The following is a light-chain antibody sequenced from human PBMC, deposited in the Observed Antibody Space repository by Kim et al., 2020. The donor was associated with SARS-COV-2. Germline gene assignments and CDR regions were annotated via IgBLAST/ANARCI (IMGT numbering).Light chain of an antibody. CDR3: SSYTSSSTLV. J-gene: IGLJ2*01. CDR1: SSYVGGYNY. V-gene: IGLV2-14*03. Sequence: GQSLTLSCTGTSSYVGGYNYVSWYQQHPGKSPKLIIYDVSNRPSGVSNRFSGSKSGNTSSLTISGLQAEDEADYYCSSYTSSSTLVFGGGTKLTVL. CDR2: DVS.